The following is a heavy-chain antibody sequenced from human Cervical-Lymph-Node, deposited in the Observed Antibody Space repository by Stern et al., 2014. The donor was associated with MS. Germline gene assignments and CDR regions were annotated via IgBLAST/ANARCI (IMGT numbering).Heavy chain of an antibody. CDR3: ARWKQWLGSFDY. Sequence: TMNYADSVRGRFTISRDTSKNTLSLQMNNLRPDDTAVYYCARWKQWLGSFDYWGQGSLVTVTS. J-gene: IGHJ4*02. CDR2: TM. V-gene: IGHV3-30*01. D-gene: IGHD6-19*01.